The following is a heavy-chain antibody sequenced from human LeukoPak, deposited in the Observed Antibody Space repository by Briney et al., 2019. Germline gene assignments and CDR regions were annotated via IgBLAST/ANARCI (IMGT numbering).Heavy chain of an antibody. V-gene: IGHV3-23*01. CDR3: AKEGSTIFGVVMSRAFDI. Sequence: PGGSVRLSCAASGFTFSDYYMSWVRQAPGKGLEWVSAISGSGGSTYYADSVKGRFTISRDNSKNTLYLQMNSLRAEDTAVYYCAKEGSTIFGVVMSRAFDIWGQGTMVTVSS. J-gene: IGHJ3*02. CDR1: GFTFSDYY. D-gene: IGHD3-3*01. CDR2: ISGSGGST.